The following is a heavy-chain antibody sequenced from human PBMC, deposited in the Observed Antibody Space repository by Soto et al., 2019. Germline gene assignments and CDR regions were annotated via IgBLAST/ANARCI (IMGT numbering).Heavy chain of an antibody. D-gene: IGHD3-3*01. Sequence: GGSLRLSCAASGFTFSSYSMNWVRQAPGEGLEWVSYISSSSSTIYYADSVKGRFTISRDNATNSLYMQMNSLRDEDTAVYYCASRHGVGTIFGVVITPAYYYYYGMDVWGQGTTVTVSS. V-gene: IGHV3-48*02. J-gene: IGHJ6*02. CDR3: ASRHGVGTIFGVVITPAYYYYYGMDV. CDR1: GFTFSSYS. CDR2: ISSSSSTI.